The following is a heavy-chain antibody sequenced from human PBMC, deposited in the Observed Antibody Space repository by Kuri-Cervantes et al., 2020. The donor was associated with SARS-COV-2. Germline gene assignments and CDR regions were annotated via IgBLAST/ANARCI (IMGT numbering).Heavy chain of an antibody. J-gene: IGHJ5*02. CDR2: IYWDDDK. V-gene: IGHV2-5*02. CDR1: GFSLSNARMG. D-gene: IGHD6-13*01. CDR3: AHYWGGQQLANWFDP. Sequence: SGPTLVKPTETLTLTCTVSGFSLSNARMGVSWIRQPPGKALEWLALIYWDDDKRYSPSLKSRLNITKDTSKNQVVLTMTNMDPVDTATYYCAHYWGGQQLANWFDPWGQGTLVTVSS.